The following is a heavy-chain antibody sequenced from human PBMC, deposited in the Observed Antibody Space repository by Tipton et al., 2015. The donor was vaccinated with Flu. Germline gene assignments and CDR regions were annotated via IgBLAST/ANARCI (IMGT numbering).Heavy chain of an antibody. J-gene: IGHJ5*02. D-gene: IGHD3-10*01. V-gene: IGHV4-61*02. Sequence: TLSLTCTVSGDSISRGSYYYNWIRQPAGEGLEWIGRIYTNANTNYKASLKSRVTISVDTSKNQFSLKLSSVTAADTAVYYCASGHPGGWFDPWGQGTLVTVSS. CDR2: IYTNANT. CDR3: ASGHPGGWFDP. CDR1: GDSISRGSYY.